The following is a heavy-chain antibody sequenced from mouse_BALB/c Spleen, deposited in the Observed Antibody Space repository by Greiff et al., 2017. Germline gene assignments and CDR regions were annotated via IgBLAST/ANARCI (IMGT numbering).Heavy chain of an antibody. CDR3: AREGYYGSMDY. V-gene: IGHV1-55*01. CDR2: IYPGSGST. D-gene: IGHD2-2*01. CDR1: GYNFTSYW. J-gene: IGHJ4*01. Sequence: QVQLQQPGAELVKPGTSVKLSCKASGYNFTSYWINWVKLRPGQGLEWIGDIYPGSGSTNYNEKFKSKATLTVDTSSSTAYMQLSSLASEDSALYCCAREGYYGSMDYWGQGTSVAVAS.